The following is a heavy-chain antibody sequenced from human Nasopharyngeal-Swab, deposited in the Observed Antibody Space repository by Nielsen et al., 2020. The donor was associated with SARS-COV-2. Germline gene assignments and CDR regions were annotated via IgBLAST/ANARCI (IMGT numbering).Heavy chain of an antibody. CDR3: ARVAVVTPYYYYYMDV. D-gene: IGHD4-23*01. V-gene: IGHV4-59*01. CDR2: IYYSGST. J-gene: IGHJ6*03. Sequence: WLRQPPGKGLEWIGYIYYSGSTNYNPSLKSRVTISVDTSKNQFSLKLSSVTAADTAVYYCARVAVVTPYYYYYMDVWGKGTTVTVSS.